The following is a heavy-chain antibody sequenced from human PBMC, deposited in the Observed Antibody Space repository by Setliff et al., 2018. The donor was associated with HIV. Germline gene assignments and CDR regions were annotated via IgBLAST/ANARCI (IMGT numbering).Heavy chain of an antibody. J-gene: IGHJ4*02. CDR3: AHTPVSRNEYFFDH. CDR2: IYWNDNK. D-gene: IGHD3-10*01. CDR1: GFSLSTSGVG. Sequence: GSGPTLVNPTQTLTLTCTFSGFSLSTSGVGVGWIRRPPGRALEWLAVIYWNDNKYYSPSLRSRLTVTRDTSKNQVVLTMTNMDPVDTATFFCAHTPVSRNEYFFDHCGQGTLITVSS. V-gene: IGHV2-5*01.